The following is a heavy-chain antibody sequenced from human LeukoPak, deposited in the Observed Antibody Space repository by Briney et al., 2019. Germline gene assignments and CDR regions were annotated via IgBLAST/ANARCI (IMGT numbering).Heavy chain of an antibody. J-gene: IGHJ4*02. V-gene: IGHV3-23*01. CDR3: AKRGVVVRVILVGFHKEAYYFDS. CDR1: GFTFSSYG. CDR2: ISGSGGST. D-gene: IGHD3-10*01. Sequence: GGSLRLSCAASGFTFSSYGMHWVRQAPGKGLEWVAGISGSGGSTNYADSVKGRFTISRDNPKNTLYLQMNSLRAEDTALYFCAKRGVVVRVILVGFHKEAYYFDSWGQGALVTVSS.